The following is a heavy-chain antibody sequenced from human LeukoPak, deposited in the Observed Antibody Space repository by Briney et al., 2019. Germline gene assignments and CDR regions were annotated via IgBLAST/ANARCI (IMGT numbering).Heavy chain of an antibody. CDR3: ARDHGDYVQYNWFDP. J-gene: IGHJ5*02. V-gene: IGHV1-2*02. D-gene: IGHD4-17*01. Sequence: ASVKVSCKASGYTFTVYYIHWVRQAPGQGLEWLGWLNPNSGGTKYAQKFQGRVTITRDTSIRTAYMELSGLKSDDTAVYYCARDHGDYVQYNWFDPWGQGTLVTVSS. CDR1: GYTFTVYY. CDR2: LNPNSGGT.